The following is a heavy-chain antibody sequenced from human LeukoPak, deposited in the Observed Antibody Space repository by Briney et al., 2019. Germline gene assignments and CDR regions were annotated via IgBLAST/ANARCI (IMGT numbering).Heavy chain of an antibody. J-gene: IGHJ5*02. CDR3: ATYGDYATGWFDP. CDR1: GCTLTELS. Sequence: ASVKVSCKVSGCTLTELSMQWARQAPGKGLEWMGGFDPEDGETIYAQKFQGRVTMTEDTSTDTTYMELSSLRSEDTAVYYCATYGDYATGWFDPWGQGTLVTVSS. V-gene: IGHV1-24*01. CDR2: FDPEDGET. D-gene: IGHD4-17*01.